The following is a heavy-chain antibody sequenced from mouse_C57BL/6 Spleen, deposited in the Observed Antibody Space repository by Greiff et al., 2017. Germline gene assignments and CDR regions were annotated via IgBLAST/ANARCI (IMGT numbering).Heavy chain of an antibody. D-gene: IGHD4-1*01. V-gene: IGHV3-6*01. Sequence: EVQLQESGPGLVKPSQSLSLTCSVTGYSITSGYYWNWIRQFPGNKLEWMGYISYDGSNNYNPSLKNRISITRDTSKNQFFLKLNSVTTEDTATYYCATVNWEADYWGQGTTLTVSS. J-gene: IGHJ2*01. CDR1: GYSITSGYY. CDR2: ISYDGSN. CDR3: ATVNWEADY.